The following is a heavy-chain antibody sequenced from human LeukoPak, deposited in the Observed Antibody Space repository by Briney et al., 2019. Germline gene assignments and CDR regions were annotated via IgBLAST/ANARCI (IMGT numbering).Heavy chain of an antibody. CDR2: IHPSGST. V-gene: IGHV4-34*01. J-gene: IGHJ1*01. CDR1: GSSFSGYY. Sequence: SETLSLTCEVYGSSFSGYYWSWYRQTPGKGLEWIGEIHPSGSTDYNLSLKSRVIISLDTSKNQFSLKVNSVTAADTAVYYCARGQDEAKSHHWGQGTLATVSS. D-gene: IGHD4/OR15-4a*01. CDR3: ARGQDEAKSHH.